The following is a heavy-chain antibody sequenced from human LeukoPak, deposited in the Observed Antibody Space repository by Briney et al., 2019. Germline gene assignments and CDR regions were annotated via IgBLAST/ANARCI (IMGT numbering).Heavy chain of an antibody. V-gene: IGHV3-30*04. D-gene: IGHD6-6*01. Sequence: PGGSLRLSCAASGFTFSGYAVHWVRQAPGKGLEWVAAFSYGGSKQYYADSVKGRFTISRDNSKDTLYLQMNGLRPEDTALYYCATQIKYFSSPYIPRDHWGQGSRVTVSS. CDR3: ATQIKYFSSPYIPRDH. CDR2: FSYGGSKQ. CDR1: GFTFSGYA. J-gene: IGHJ4*02.